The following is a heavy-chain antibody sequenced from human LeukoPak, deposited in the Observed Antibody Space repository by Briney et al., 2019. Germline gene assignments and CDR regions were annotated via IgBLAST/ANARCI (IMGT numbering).Heavy chain of an antibody. D-gene: IGHD1-26*01. CDR1: GFSISNGFY. J-gene: IGHJ4*02. V-gene: IGHV4-38-2*02. CDR3: VRDDLGAPTSGSVGDY. CDR2: IYHSGTT. Sequence: SETLSLTCSVSGFSISNGFYWGWIRQPPGKGLEWIGRIYHSGTTYYNPSLRSRVTISVATSKNQFSLKLTSVTAADTAVYYCVRDDLGAPTSGSVGDYWGQGILVAVSS.